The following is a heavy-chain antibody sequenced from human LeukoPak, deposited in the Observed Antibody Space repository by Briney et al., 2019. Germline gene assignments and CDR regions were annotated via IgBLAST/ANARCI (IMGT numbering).Heavy chain of an antibody. D-gene: IGHD4-17*01. Sequence: GESLKISCKGSGNSFTNYWIAWVRQMPGKGLEWMGIIYPGDSVTKYSPSFQGQVTISADKSISTAFLQWNSLKASDTAMYYCARLAYGDRRFFDYWGQGTLVTVSS. V-gene: IGHV5-51*01. CDR2: IYPGDSVT. CDR1: GNSFTNYW. CDR3: ARLAYGDRRFFDY. J-gene: IGHJ4*02.